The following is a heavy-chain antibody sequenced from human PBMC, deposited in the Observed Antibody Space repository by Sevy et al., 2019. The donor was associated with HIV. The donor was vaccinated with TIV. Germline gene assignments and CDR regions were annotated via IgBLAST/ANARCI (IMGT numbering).Heavy chain of an antibody. CDR1: GGSISSSSYY. J-gene: IGHJ5*02. D-gene: IGHD3-3*01. CDR2: IYYSWST. V-gene: IGHV4-39*01. CDR3: AVITIFGVVTDNWFDP. Sequence: SETLSLTCTVSGGSISSSSYYWGWIRQPPGKGLEWIGSIYYSWSTYYNPSLKSRVTISVDTSKNQFSLRLSSVTAADPAVYYCAVITIFGVVTDNWFDPWGQGTRATVSS.